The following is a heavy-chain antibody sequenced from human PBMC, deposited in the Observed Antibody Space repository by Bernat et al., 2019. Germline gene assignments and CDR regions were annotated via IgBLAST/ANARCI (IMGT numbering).Heavy chain of an antibody. CDR3: ARESMVQASDY. CDR2: ISYDGSNK. V-gene: IGHV3-30*01. J-gene: IGHJ4*02. Sequence: RVGAGGGVVRPGRSLRLSCAASGFTFSSYAMHWVRQAPGKGLEWVAVISYDGSNKYYADSVKGRFTISRDNSKNTLYLQMNSLRAEDTAVYYCARESMVQASDYWGQGTLVTVSS. CDR1: GFTFSSYA. D-gene: IGHD3-10*01.